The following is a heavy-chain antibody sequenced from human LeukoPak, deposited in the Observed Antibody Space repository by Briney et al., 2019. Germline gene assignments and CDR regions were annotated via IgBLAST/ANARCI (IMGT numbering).Heavy chain of an antibody. Sequence: SETLSLTCAVYGGSFSGYYWSWIRQPAGKGLEWIGRIYTSGSTNYNPSLKSRVTMSVDTSKNQFSLKLSSVTAADTAVYYCARGPTITMVRGVIPSRAFDIWGQGTMVTVSS. D-gene: IGHD3-10*01. CDR2: IYTSGST. V-gene: IGHV4-59*10. CDR1: GGSFSGYY. J-gene: IGHJ3*02. CDR3: ARGPTITMVRGVIPSRAFDI.